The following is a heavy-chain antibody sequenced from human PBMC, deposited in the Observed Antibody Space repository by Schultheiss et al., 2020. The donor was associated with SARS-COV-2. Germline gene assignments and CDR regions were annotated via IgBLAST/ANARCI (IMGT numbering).Heavy chain of an antibody. CDR1: GGSISSGGYS. J-gene: IGHJ6*02. V-gene: IGHV4-61*08. CDR2: IYYSGIT. Sequence: SETLSLTCAVSGGSISSGGYSWSWIRQPPGKGLEWIGYIYYSGITNYNPSLKSRVTISVDTSKNQFSLKLSSVTAADTAVYYCARVVPGTSRFYYYYGMDVWGQGTTVTVSS. D-gene: IGHD2-2*01. CDR3: ARVVPGTSRFYYYYGMDV.